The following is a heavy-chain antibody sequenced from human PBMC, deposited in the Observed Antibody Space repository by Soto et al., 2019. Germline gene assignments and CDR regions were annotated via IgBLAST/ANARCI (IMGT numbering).Heavy chain of an antibody. CDR3: ARDISHFRYYYGSGSYYYFDY. D-gene: IGHD3-10*01. CDR2: VYYSENT. Sequence: SETLSLTCTVSGGSVSSGGYSWNWIRQPPGKGLEWIGYVYYSENTKYNPSLKSRVTISVDTSKNQFSLKLSSVTAADTAVYYCARDISHFRYYYGSGSYYYFDYWGQGTLVTVSS. CDR1: GGSVSSGGYS. J-gene: IGHJ4*02. V-gene: IGHV4-61*08.